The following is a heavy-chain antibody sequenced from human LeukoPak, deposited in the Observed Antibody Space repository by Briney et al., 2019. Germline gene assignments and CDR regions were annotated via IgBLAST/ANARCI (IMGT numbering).Heavy chain of an antibody. CDR2: IYHIGST. D-gene: IGHD6-6*01. V-gene: IGHV4-4*02. J-gene: IGHJ4*02. CDR3: ASSSFARGYFDY. Sequence: SGTLSLTCAVSGDSISSSNWWSWVRQPPGKGLEWIGEIYHIGSTNYNPSLKSRVTISVDKSKNQFSLKLSSVTAADTAVYYCASSSFARGYFDYWGRGTLVTVSS. CDR1: GDSISSSNW.